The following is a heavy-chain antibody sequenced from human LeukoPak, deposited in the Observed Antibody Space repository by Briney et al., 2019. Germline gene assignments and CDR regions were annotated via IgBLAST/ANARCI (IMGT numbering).Heavy chain of an antibody. Sequence: GGSLRLSCAASGFTFNAYAMHWVRQAPGKGLEWVAVVANDGRDKQYADSMKGRFTISRDNSENTLYLQMNTLRAEDTAVYYCARDRNSPAKYYFDYWSQGTLVTVSS. CDR3: ARDRNSPAKYYFDY. CDR2: VANDGRDK. D-gene: IGHD1-14*01. J-gene: IGHJ4*02. CDR1: GFTFNAYA. V-gene: IGHV3-30*01.